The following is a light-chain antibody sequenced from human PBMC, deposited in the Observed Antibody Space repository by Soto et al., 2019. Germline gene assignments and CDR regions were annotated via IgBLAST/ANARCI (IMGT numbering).Light chain of an antibody. CDR1: QSVNSAH. CDR2: GAY. Sequence: EVVLTQSPGTLSLSPGERGTLSCRASQSVNSAHLVWYQQKPGQAPRLLIYGAYSRATGMPDRFSGSGSGTDFTLTISGLEPEESAVYYCQHYDGSPLTFGGGNKVELK. CDR3: QHYDGSPLT. J-gene: IGKJ4*01. V-gene: IGKV3-20*01.